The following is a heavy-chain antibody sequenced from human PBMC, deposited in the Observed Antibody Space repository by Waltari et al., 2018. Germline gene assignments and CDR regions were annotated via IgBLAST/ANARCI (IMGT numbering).Heavy chain of an antibody. Sequence: QVKLKESGPSLLKPSETLSFTGTVPGGSIRGFYWSWVRQPPGKGLDWIGYIYYTGSTNFNPSLKSRVTMSVDTSKNQFSLKLSSVTAADTAFYYCARGGGGDWEWFDPWGQGTLVTVSS. V-gene: IGHV4-59*01. CDR3: ARGGGGDWEWFDP. D-gene: IGHD2-21*02. CDR1: GGSIRGFY. CDR2: IYYTGST. J-gene: IGHJ5*02.